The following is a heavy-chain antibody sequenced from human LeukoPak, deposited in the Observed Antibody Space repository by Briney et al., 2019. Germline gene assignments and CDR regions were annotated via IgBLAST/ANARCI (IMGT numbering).Heavy chain of an antibody. CDR3: ARRSTKYYYFDF. CDR2: INPSDGSR. D-gene: IGHD2/OR15-2a*01. V-gene: IGHV1-46*01. J-gene: IGHJ4*02. CDR1: GYVFTIYS. Sequence: ASVKLSFKTSGYVFTIYSIHWVRQAPGQGLELMGEINPSDGSRNNSHRFRGRVTVTRDTSTGTVYMHLSSLRSDDTAVYYCARRSTKYYYFDFWGQGNLVTVSS.